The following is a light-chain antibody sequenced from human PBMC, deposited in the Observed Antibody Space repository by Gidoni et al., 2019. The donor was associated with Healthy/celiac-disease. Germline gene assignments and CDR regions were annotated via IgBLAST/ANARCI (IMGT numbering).Light chain of an antibody. CDR2: DAS. V-gene: IGKV3-11*01. J-gene: IGKJ2*01. Sequence: EIVLTQSPATLSLSPGERATLSCRASQSVSSYLAWYQQKPGQAPRLLIYDASNRATGIPARFSGSGSGTDFTLTISSLEPEDFAVYYCQQRSNWPGTLXXXTKLEIK. CDR3: QQRSNWPGT. CDR1: QSVSSY.